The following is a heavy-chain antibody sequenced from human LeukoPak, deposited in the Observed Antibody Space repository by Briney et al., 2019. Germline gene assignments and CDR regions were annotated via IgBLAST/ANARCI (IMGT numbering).Heavy chain of an antibody. CDR2: ISYDGSNK. Sequence: GRSLRLSCAASGFTFSSYAMHWVRQAPGKGLEWVAVISYDGSNKYYADSVKGRFTISRDNSKNTLYLQMNSLRAEDTAVYYCASRPDAFDIWGQGTMVTVSS. CDR3: ASRPDAFDI. V-gene: IGHV3-30-3*01. CDR1: GFTFSSYA. J-gene: IGHJ3*02.